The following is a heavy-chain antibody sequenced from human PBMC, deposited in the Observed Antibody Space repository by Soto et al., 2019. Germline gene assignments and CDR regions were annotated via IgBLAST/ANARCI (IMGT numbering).Heavy chain of an antibody. CDR3: ARGTMVRGVIGDMDV. V-gene: IGHV3-21*01. J-gene: IGHJ6*03. CDR2: ISSSSSYI. Sequence: GGSLRLSCAASGFTFSSYSMNWVRQAPGKGLEWVSSISSSSSYIYYADSVKGRFTISRDNAKNSLYLQMNSLRAEDTAVYYCARGTMVRGVIGDMDVWGKGTTVTVS. CDR1: GFTFSSYS. D-gene: IGHD3-10*01.